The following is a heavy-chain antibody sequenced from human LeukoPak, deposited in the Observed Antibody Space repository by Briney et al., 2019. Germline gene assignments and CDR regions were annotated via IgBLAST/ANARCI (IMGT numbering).Heavy chain of an antibody. CDR3: ARDRTGIAVAGPETVYYHYGMDV. D-gene: IGHD6-19*01. J-gene: IGHJ6*02. V-gene: IGHV3-53*01. CDR2: ICSGGST. CDR1: GFTVSSNY. Sequence: GGSLRLSCAASGFTVSSNYMSWVRQAPGKGLEWVSVICSGGSTYYADSVKGRFTISRDNSKNTLYLQMNSLRAEDTAVYYCARDRTGIAVAGPETVYYHYGMDVWGQGTTVTVSS.